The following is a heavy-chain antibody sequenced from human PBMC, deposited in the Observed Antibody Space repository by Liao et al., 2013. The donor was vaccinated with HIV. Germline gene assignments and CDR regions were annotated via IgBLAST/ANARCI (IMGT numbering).Heavy chain of an antibody. Sequence: QVQLVQWGAGLVKPSETLSLTCAVYGESLSGYYWTWIRQAPGKGLEWIGEINHSGSTNYNPSLKSRVTVSVDPSKNQFSLKLRSVTAADTAVYYCRGVVVPAARDHYSHYMDVWGNGTTVTVSS. D-gene: IGHD2-2*01. J-gene: IGHJ6*03. V-gene: IGHV4-34*01. CDR1: GESLSGYY. CDR3: RGVVVPAARDHYSHYMDV. CDR2: INHSGST.